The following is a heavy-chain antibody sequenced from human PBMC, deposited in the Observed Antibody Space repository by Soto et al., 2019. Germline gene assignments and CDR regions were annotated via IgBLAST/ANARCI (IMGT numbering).Heavy chain of an antibody. CDR3: AKDPGNARYFDC. Sequence: EVQRLESGGGLVQPGGSLRLSCTASGFTFSNYAMSWVRQSPGRGLEWVSRLNGGANGPRYADSVKSRVTISRDNSKNTLYLHMNSLSADDTAVYYCAKDPGNARYFDCRGQETLVTVSS. CDR1: GFTFSNYA. CDR2: LNGGANGP. V-gene: IGHV3-23*01. J-gene: IGHJ4*02.